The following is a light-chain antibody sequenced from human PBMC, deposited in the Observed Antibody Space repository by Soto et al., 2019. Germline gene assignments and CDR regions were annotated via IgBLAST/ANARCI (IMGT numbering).Light chain of an antibody. CDR3: QQLNSYPFT. CDR1: QSISNW. Sequence: DIPMSQSPSTLSASVGDRVTITCRASQSISNWLAWYQQKQGKAPKLLIYDASSLESGVPSRFSGSGSGTDFTLTISSLQPEDFATYYCQQLNSYPFTFGQGTRLEI. J-gene: IGKJ5*01. V-gene: IGKV1-5*01. CDR2: DAS.